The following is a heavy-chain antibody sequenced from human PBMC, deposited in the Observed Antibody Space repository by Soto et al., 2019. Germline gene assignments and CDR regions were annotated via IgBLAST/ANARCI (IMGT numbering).Heavy chain of an antibody. J-gene: IGHJ3*02. CDR1: GFTVSSNY. Sequence: EVQLVETGGGLIQPGGSLRLSCAASGFTVSSNYMSWVRQAPGKGLEWVSVIYSGGSTYYADSVKGRFTISRDNSKNTLCLQMNSLRAEDTAVYSCARAPGIVDAFDIWGQGTMVTVSS. CDR2: IYSGGST. D-gene: IGHD3-16*02. CDR3: ARAPGIVDAFDI. V-gene: IGHV3-53*02.